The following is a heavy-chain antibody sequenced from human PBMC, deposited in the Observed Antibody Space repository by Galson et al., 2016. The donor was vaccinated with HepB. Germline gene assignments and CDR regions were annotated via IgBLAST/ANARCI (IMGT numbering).Heavy chain of an antibody. V-gene: IGHV3-30*18. CDR3: AKDRWSSSDFSDWVDP. D-gene: IGHD2-2*01. CDR2: ISFDGSYK. Sequence: SLRLSCAASGFTFSTYGMYWVRQAPGKGLEWVAIISFDGSYKDYAASAKGRFTISRDNSQDTLYLQMSSLRAEGTGVSYCAKDRWSSSDFSDWVDPWGQGTQVTVSS. CDR1: GFTFSTYG. J-gene: IGHJ5*02.